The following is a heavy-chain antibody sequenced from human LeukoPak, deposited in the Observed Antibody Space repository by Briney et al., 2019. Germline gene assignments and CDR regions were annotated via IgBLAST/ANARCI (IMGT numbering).Heavy chain of an antibody. J-gene: IGHJ4*02. V-gene: IGHV3-74*01. CDR1: GFTFSSYW. Sequence: GGSLRISCAASGFTFSSYWMHWVRQVPGKGLLWVSRIKGDASFTNYADNVKGRFTISRDNAKNTLYLQKNSLRAEDTAVYYCVRDGDHWDFDYWGQGTPVTVSS. CDR2: IKGDASFT. D-gene: IGHD3-16*01. CDR3: VRDGDHWDFDY.